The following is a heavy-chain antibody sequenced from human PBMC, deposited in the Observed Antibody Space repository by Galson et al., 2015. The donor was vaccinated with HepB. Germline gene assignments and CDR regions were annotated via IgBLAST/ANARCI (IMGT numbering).Heavy chain of an antibody. CDR3: ARVLRGLRQFDS. J-gene: IGHJ4*02. CDR1: GGSIDRAGHC. D-gene: IGHD4-17*01. CDR2: IFYSGST. V-gene: IGHV4-30-4*01. Sequence: TLSLTCAASGGSIDRAGHCWSWIRQPPGRALEWIGYIFYSGSTFYNPSLESRVTISLDTSKNQFSLKLKYATAADTAVYYCARVLRGLRQFDSWGQGALVTVSS.